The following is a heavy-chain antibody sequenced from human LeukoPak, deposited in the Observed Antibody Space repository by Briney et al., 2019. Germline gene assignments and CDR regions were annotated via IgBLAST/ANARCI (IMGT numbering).Heavy chain of an antibody. Sequence: GGSLRLSCAASGFTVSSNYMSWVRQAPGKGLEWVSVIYSGGSTYYADSVKGRFTISRDNSKNTLYLQMNSLRAEDTAVYYCATTPGLPRPNYFDYWGQGTLVTVSS. CDR1: GFTVSSNY. CDR3: ATTPGLPRPNYFDY. J-gene: IGHJ4*02. V-gene: IGHV3-66*01. CDR2: IYSGGST.